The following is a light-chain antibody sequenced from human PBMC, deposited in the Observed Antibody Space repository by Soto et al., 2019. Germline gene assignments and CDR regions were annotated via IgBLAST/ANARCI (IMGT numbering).Light chain of an antibody. CDR1: SSNIGTNY. J-gene: IGLJ2*01. Sequence: QSVLTQPPSASGTPGQRVTISCSGSSSNIGTNYVYWYRQLPGTAPKLLIYSNNQRPSGVPDRFSGSTSGTSASLAISGLRSEDAADYYCAAWDDSLRGPVFGGGTKVTVL. CDR3: AAWDDSLRGPV. CDR2: SNN. V-gene: IGLV1-47*02.